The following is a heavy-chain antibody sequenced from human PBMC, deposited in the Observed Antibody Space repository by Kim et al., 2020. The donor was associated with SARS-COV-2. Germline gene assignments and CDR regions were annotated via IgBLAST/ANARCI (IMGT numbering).Heavy chain of an antibody. V-gene: IGHV3-73*01. Sequence: GGSLRLSCAASGFTFSGSAMHWVRQASGKGLEWVGRIRSKANSYATAYAASVKGRFTISRDDSKNTAYLQMNSLKTEDTAVYYCTRPPHSHLAYCGGDCYPPWFDPWGQGTLVTVSS. CDR2: IRSKANSYAT. D-gene: IGHD2-21*02. CDR1: GFTFSGSA. CDR3: TRPPHSHLAYCGGDCYPPWFDP. J-gene: IGHJ5*02.